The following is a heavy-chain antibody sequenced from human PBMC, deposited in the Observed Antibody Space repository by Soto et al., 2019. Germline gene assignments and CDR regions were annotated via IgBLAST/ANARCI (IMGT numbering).Heavy chain of an antibody. V-gene: IGHV3-30*18. CDR3: AKDGRRHLGYYYGMDV. CDR2: ISYDGSNK. Sequence: QVQLVESGGGVVQPGRSLRLSCAASGFTFSSYGMHWVRQAPGKGLEWVAVISYDGSNKYYADSVKGRFTISRDNSKNTLYLQMNSLRAEDTAVYYCAKDGRRHLGYYYGMDVWGQGTTVTVSS. J-gene: IGHJ6*02. CDR1: GFTFSSYG.